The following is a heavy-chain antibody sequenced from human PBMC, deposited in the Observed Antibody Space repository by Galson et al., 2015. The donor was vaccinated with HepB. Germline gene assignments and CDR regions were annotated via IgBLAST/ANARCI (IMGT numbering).Heavy chain of an antibody. CDR2: INPTGGST. J-gene: IGHJ4*02. Sequence: SVKVSCKAPGYTFTSYYMHWVRQAPGQGLEWMGIINPTGGSTTYAQRFQGRVTMTRDTSTSTVYMELSSLRSEDTAVYYCTSHMVRGIINSFDYWGQGTLLTVSP. D-gene: IGHD3-10*01. CDR3: TSHMVRGIINSFDY. CDR1: GYTFTSYY. V-gene: IGHV1-46*01.